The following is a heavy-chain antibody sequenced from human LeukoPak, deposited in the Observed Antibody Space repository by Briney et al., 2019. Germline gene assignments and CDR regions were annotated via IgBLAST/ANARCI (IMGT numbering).Heavy chain of an antibody. CDR3: ARTSRHFYGSGTNLTPWPAGMDV. Sequence: SDPLTLTCTISVGSMSGFYWTWTRQPPGRELEGIGSIYYRGSSTKYNTSLKSRVTISVDTSKSQFSLNLNSASAADTAVYYCARTSRHFYGSGTNLTPWPAGMDVWGQGTTVTVSS. CDR2: IYYRGSST. CDR1: VGSMSGFY. J-gene: IGHJ6*02. D-gene: IGHD3-10*01. V-gene: IGHV4-59*07.